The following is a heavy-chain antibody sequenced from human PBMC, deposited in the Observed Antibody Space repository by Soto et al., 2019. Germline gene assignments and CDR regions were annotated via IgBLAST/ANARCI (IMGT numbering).Heavy chain of an antibody. Sequence: EVQLLESGGGLVQPGESLRLSCAASGFTFSSYAMSWVRQAPGKGLEWVSAISGSGGSTYYADSVKGRFTISRDNSKNTLYLQMNSLRAEDTAVYYCAKVDRETGTIDYWGQGTLVTVSS. CDR3: AKVDRETGTIDY. V-gene: IGHV3-23*01. J-gene: IGHJ4*02. CDR1: GFTFSSYA. CDR2: ISGSGGST. D-gene: IGHD1-7*01.